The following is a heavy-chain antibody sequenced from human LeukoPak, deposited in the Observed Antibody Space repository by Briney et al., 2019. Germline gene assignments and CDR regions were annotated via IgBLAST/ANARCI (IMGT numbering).Heavy chain of an antibody. J-gene: IGHJ6*02. CDR1: GYTFTSCG. Sequence: ASVKVSCKASGYTFTSCGISWVRQAPGQGLEWMGWISAYNGNTNYAQKLQGRVTMTTDTSTSTAYMELRSLGSDDTAVYYCARTEVYCSGGSCSYYYYGMDVWGQGTTVTVSS. CDR3: ARTEVYCSGGSCSYYYYGMDV. V-gene: IGHV1-18*01. CDR2: ISAYNGNT. D-gene: IGHD2-15*01.